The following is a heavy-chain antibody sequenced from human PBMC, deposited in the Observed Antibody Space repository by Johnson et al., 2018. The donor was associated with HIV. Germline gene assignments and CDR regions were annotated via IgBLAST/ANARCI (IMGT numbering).Heavy chain of an antibody. D-gene: IGHD5-18*01. V-gene: IGHV3-66*02. CDR2: ISGSGGST. CDR1: GFTVSSNY. CDR3: ARDQRGGYSYGDAFDI. Sequence: MQLVESGGGLVQPGGSLRLSCAASGFTVSSNYMSWVRQAPGKGLEWVSVISGSGGSTYYADAVKGRFTISRDNSKNTHYLQMNSLRTEETAVYYCARDQRGGYSYGDAFDIWGQGTMVTVSS. J-gene: IGHJ3*02.